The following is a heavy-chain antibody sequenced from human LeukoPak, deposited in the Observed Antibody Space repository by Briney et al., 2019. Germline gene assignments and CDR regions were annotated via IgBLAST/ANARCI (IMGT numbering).Heavy chain of an antibody. CDR1: GFTFSTFE. CDR3: ARYPFRRELRSFDY. V-gene: IGHV3-48*03. CDR2: ISSSSGTI. D-gene: IGHD1-7*01. J-gene: IGHJ4*02. Sequence: GGSLRLSCAASGFTFSTFEMNWVRQAPGKGLEWLSYISSSSGTIYYADSVRGRFTVSRDNAKNSLYLQMNSVRAEDPAVYYCARYPFRRELRSFDYWGQGTLVTVSS.